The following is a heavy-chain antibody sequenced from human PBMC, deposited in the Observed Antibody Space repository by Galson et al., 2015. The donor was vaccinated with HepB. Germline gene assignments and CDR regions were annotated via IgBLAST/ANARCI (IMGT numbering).Heavy chain of an antibody. CDR1: GDSVSSNSVA. CDR2: TYYRAKWYN. Sequence: CAISGDSVSSNSVAWYWIRQSPSRGLEWLGRTYYRAKWYNDYAVSVRSRISINPDTSKNQFSLHLSSVTPEDTAVYYCARVAGTIYYSGMDVWGQGTTVTVSS. J-gene: IGHJ6*02. V-gene: IGHV6-1*01. CDR3: ARVAGTIYYSGMDV. D-gene: IGHD2-15*01.